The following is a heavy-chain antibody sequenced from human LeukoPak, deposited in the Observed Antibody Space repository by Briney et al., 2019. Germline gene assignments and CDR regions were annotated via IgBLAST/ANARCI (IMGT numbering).Heavy chain of an antibody. CDR3: ARDLSAGVVVAAASDY. CDR1: GFTFSNYW. Sequence: PGGSLRLSCAASGFTFSNYWMHWVRQAPGKGLVWVSRINSDGINTSYADSVKGRFTISRDNAKNTLNLQMNSLRAEDTAVYYCARDLSAGVVVAAASDYWGQGTLVTVSS. V-gene: IGHV3-74*01. D-gene: IGHD2-15*01. J-gene: IGHJ4*02. CDR2: INSDGINT.